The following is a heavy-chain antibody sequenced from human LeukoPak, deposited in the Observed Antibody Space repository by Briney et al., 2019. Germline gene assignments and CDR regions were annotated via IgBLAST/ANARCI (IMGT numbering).Heavy chain of an antibody. V-gene: IGHV4-34*01. Sequence: SETLSLTCAVYGGSFSGYYWSWIRQPPGKGLEWIGEINHSGSTNYNPSLKSRVTISVDTSKNQFSLKLSSVTAADTAVYYCARGNHGDYVGDWFDPWGQGTLVTVSS. CDR1: GGSFSGYY. D-gene: IGHD4-17*01. J-gene: IGHJ5*02. CDR2: INHSGST. CDR3: ARGNHGDYVGDWFDP.